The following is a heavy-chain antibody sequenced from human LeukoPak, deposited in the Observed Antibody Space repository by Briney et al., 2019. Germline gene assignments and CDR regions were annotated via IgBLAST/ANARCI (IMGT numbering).Heavy chain of an antibody. Sequence: ASVKVSCKASGGTFSSYAISWVRQAPGQGLEWMGGIIPIFGTANYAQKFQGRVTITTDESTSTAYMELSSLRSEDTAVYYCARMGDGVVVPLYGMDVWGQGTTVTVSS. CDR1: GGTFSSYA. CDR2: IIPIFGTA. J-gene: IGHJ6*02. V-gene: IGHV1-69*05. D-gene: IGHD2-2*01. CDR3: ARMGDGVVVPLYGMDV.